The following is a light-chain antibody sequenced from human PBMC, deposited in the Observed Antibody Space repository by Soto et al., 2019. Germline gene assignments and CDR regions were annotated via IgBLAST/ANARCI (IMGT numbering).Light chain of an antibody. CDR2: AAS. V-gene: IGKV1-13*02. Sequence: AIQLTQSPSSLSASVGDRVTITCRASQGISSALAWYQRKPGKAPKLLISAASSLQSGVPSRFSGSGSGTDFTLTISSLQPEDFATYYCQQFNSYPITFGQGTRLEIK. CDR1: QGISSA. J-gene: IGKJ5*01. CDR3: QQFNSYPIT.